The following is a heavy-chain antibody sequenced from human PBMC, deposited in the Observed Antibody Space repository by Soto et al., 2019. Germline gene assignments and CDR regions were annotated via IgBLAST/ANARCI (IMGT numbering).Heavy chain of an antibody. J-gene: IGHJ4*02. V-gene: IGHV3-13*04. D-gene: IGHD5-12*01. CDR2: IGTAGDT. Sequence: PGGSLRLSCAASGFTFSSYAMHWACQAPGKGLEWVSAIGTAGDTYYPGSVKGRFTISRENAENSLYLQMNSLRAGDTAVYYCARVGRLRFFDYWGQGTLVTVSS. CDR3: ARVGRLRFFDY. CDR1: GFTFSSYA.